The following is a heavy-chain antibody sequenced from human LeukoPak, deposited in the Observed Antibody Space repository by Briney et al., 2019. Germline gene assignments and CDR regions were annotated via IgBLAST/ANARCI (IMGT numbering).Heavy chain of an antibody. D-gene: IGHD2-15*01. J-gene: IGHJ6*02. Sequence: GASVKVSCKASGYTFTSYGISWVRQAPGQRLEWMGWINAGNGNTKYSQKFQGRVTITRDTSASTAYMELRSLRSEDTAVYYCARAYCTGGSCLYYYYYGMDVWGQGTTVTVSS. CDR2: INAGNGNT. V-gene: IGHV1-3*01. CDR1: GYTFTSYG. CDR3: ARAYCTGGSCLYYYYYGMDV.